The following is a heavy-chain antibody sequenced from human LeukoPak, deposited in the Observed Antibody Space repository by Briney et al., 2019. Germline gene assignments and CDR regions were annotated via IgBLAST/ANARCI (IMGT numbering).Heavy chain of an antibody. V-gene: IGHV3-33*01. D-gene: IGHD4-23*01. CDR1: GFTFSSYG. J-gene: IGHJ6*02. CDR3: ARGGRRLTTVVTQAYYYYGMDV. Sequence: GRSLRLSCAASGFTFSSYGMHWVRQAPGKGLEWVAVIWYDGSNKYYADSVKGRFTISRDNSKNTLYLQMNSLRAEDTAVYYCARGGRRLTTVVTQAYYYYGMDVWGQGTTVTVSS. CDR2: IWYDGSNK.